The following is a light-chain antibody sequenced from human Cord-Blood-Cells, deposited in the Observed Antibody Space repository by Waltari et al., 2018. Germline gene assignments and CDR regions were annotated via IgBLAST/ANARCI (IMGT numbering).Light chain of an antibody. CDR3: QQYGSSFT. Sequence: EIVLTQSPGTLSLSPGERATLSCRASQSVSSSYLAWYQQKPGQAPRLRIYGASRRATGMPDRFSGSGSGTDFTLTISRLEPEDFAVYYCQQYGSSFTFGPGTKVDIK. J-gene: IGKJ3*01. CDR2: GAS. CDR1: QSVSSSY. V-gene: IGKV3-20*01.